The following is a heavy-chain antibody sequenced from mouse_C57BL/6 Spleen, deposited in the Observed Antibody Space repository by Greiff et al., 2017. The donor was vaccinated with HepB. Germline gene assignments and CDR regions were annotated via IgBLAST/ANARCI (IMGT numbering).Heavy chain of an antibody. J-gene: IGHJ2*01. V-gene: IGHV1-7*01. D-gene: IGHD1-1*01. CDR2: INPSSGYN. CDR1: GYTFTSYW. CDR3: ARWHYGSSFLYYFDY. Sequence: VQLQQSGAELAKPGASVKLSCKASGYTFTSYWMHWVKQRPGQGLEWIGYINPSSGYNKYNQKFKDKATLTADKSSTTAYMQLSSLTYEESAVYYFARWHYGSSFLYYFDYWGQGTTLTVSS.